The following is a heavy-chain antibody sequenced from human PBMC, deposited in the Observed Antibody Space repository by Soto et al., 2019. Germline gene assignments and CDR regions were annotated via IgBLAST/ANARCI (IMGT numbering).Heavy chain of an antibody. CDR3: ARVRDCSGGSCYSHFDY. D-gene: IGHD2-15*01. J-gene: IGHJ4*02. V-gene: IGHV4-30-4*01. CDR1: GGSISSGDYY. Sequence: QVQLQESGPGLVKPSQTLSLTCTVSGGSISSGDYYWSWIRQPPGKGLEWIGYIYYSGSTYYNPCLKSRVTISVDTSENQFSLKLSSVIAADTAVYYCARVRDCSGGSCYSHFDYWGQGNLGPVSS. CDR2: IYYSGST.